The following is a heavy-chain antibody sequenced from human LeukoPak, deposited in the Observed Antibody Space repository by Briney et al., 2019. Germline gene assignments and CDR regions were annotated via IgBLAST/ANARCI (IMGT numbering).Heavy chain of an antibody. CDR2: ISSNGGST. D-gene: IGHD3-22*01. CDR3: AKGYYDSSGYYPFDY. Sequence: PGGSLRLSCAASGFTFSSYAMHWVRQAPGKGLEYVSGISSNGGSTYYANSVKGRFTISRDNSKNSLYLQMNSLRAEDTALYYCAKGYYDSSGYYPFDYWGQGTLITVSS. CDR1: GFTFSSYA. J-gene: IGHJ4*02. V-gene: IGHV3-64*04.